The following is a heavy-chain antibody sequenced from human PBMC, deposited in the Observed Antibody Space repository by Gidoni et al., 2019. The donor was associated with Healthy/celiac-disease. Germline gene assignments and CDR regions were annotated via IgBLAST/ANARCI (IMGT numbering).Heavy chain of an antibody. D-gene: IGHD3-22*01. V-gene: IGHV1-69*01. J-gene: IGHJ4*02. CDR2: IIPIVGTA. Sequence: EVQKPGSSVKVSCKASGGTFSSYAISWVRQAPGQGLEWMGGIIPIVGTANYAQKFQGRVTITADESTSTAYMELSSLRSEDTAVYYCARDPDYYDSSGYSDDYWGQGTLVTVSS. CDR3: ARDPDYYDSSGYSDDY. CDR1: GGTFSSYA.